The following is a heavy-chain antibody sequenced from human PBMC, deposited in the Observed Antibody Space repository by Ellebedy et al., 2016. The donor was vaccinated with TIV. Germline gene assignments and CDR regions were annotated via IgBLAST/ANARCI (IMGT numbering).Heavy chain of an antibody. CDR1: GFTLTPYC. J-gene: IGHJ4*02. V-gene: IGHV3-7*01. CDR3: VRDGPVLRYFDRQMKDDY. D-gene: IGHD3-9*01. CDR2: TNQTESEK. Sequence: GGSLRLSCAVSGFTLTPYCMSRVLLAPARCLEWVGNTNQTESEKYYVDSVKGRFTISRDNSKNSVYLQMNSLRDEDTAIYYCVRDGPVLRYFDRQMKDDYWGQGTLVTVSS.